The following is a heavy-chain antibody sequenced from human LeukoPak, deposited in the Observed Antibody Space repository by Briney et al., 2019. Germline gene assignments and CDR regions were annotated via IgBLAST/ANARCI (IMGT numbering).Heavy chain of an antibody. CDR1: GGSFSGYY. V-gene: IGHV4-34*01. Sequence: SETLSLTCAVYGGSFSGYYWSWIRQRPGKGLEWIGEINHSGSTNYNPSLKSRVTISVDTSKNQFSLKLSSVTAADTAVYYCARVDYYDSSGGSDYWGQGTLVTVSS. J-gene: IGHJ4*02. CDR3: ARVDYYDSSGGSDY. CDR2: INHSGST. D-gene: IGHD3-22*01.